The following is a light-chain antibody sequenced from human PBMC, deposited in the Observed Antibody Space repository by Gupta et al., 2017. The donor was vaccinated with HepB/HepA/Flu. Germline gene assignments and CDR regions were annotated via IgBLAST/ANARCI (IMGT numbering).Light chain of an antibody. J-gene: IGKJ5*01. V-gene: IGKV3-11*01. CDR2: DAS. Sequence: EIVLTHSPATLSLSPGERATLSCRASQSVSSYLAWYQQKPGQAPRLLIYDASNRATGIPARFSGSWSGTDFTLTISIREPEDFAVYYCQQHSNWPRITFGQGTRLEIK. CDR3: QQHSNWPRIT. CDR1: QSVSSY.